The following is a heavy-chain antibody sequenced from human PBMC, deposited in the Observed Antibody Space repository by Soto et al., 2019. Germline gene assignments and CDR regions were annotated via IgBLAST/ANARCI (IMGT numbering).Heavy chain of an antibody. Sequence: PXESLKISFRGAGYTFTSYWIAWVRQIPGKGLEWMGIIYPCDSDTRYSPSFHGQVTISADRSINTAYLQWNSLKASDTGMYYCARPPQYCSRTSCYGADYWGQGTRVTVSS. J-gene: IGHJ4*02. CDR1: GYTFTSYW. V-gene: IGHV5-51*01. D-gene: IGHD2-2*01. CDR3: ARPPQYCSRTSCYGADY. CDR2: IYPCDSDT.